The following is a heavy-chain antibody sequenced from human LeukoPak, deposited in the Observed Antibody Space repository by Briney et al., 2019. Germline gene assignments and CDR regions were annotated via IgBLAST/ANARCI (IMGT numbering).Heavy chain of an antibody. D-gene: IGHD3-22*01. Sequence: GGSLRLSCAASGFTVSSNYMSWVRQAPGKGLEWVSVIYSGGSTYYADSVKGRFTISRDNSKNTLYLQMNSLRAEDTAVYYCARVYYYDSSGYYDNDAFDIWGQGTMVTVSS. V-gene: IGHV3-53*01. CDR2: IYSGGST. CDR3: ARVYYYDSSGYYDNDAFDI. J-gene: IGHJ3*02. CDR1: GFTVSSNY.